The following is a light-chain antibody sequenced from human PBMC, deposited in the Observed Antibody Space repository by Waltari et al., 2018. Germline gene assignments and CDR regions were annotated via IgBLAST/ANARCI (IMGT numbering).Light chain of an antibody. CDR2: DDS. J-gene: IGLJ1*01. Sequence: SYVLTQPPSVSVAPGQTARITCGGNNIESKHVHWYQQKPGQAPVLFIYDDSDRPSGIPGRFAGSNSGNVATLAIFGLEAGDEADYYCQVWDGSSDHYVFGSGTKVTVL. V-gene: IGLV3-21*02. CDR3: QVWDGSSDHYV. CDR1: NIESKH.